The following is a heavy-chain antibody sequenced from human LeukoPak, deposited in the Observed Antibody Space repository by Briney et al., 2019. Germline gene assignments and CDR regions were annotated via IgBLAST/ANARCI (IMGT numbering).Heavy chain of an antibody. J-gene: IGHJ6*03. D-gene: IGHD2-15*01. CDR3: AREDYYYYYMDV. Sequence: SETLSLTCAVYGGSFSGYYWSWIRQPPGKGLEWIGEINHSGSTNYNPSLKSRVTISVDTSKDQFSLKLSSVTAADTAVYYCAREDYYYYYMDVWGKGTTVTVSS. CDR2: INHSGST. V-gene: IGHV4-34*01. CDR1: GGSFSGYY.